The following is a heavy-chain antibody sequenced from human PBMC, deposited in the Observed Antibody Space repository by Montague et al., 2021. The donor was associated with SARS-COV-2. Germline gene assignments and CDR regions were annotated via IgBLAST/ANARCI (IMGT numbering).Heavy chain of an antibody. Sequence: SETLSLTCTVSGSSVRSDYYWAWIRQSPGEGLEWIGSSSHRGITDYNPSLRSRVTLSVDTSKIQISLKLTSVAAADTAVYYCARYSPLGFESPDTFDIWGRGTMVTVSS. CDR1: GSSVRSDYY. V-gene: IGHV4-38-2*02. J-gene: IGHJ3*02. D-gene: IGHD3-9*01. CDR2: SSHRGIT. CDR3: ARYSPLGFESPDTFDI.